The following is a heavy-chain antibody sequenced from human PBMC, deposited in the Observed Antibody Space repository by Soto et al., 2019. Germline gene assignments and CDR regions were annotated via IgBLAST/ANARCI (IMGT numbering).Heavy chain of an antibody. CDR1: DGSFRDYY. CDR2: INHSGST. Sequence: SETLSLTCAVYDGSFRDYYWTWIRQSPEKGLEWVGEINHSGSTNYNPSLKSRVTISMDTPKNQFSLKLNSVTVADTSVYYCARLGWVAIFGVARHFDYWGLGVLVTVSS. D-gene: IGHD3-3*01. V-gene: IGHV4-34*01. CDR3: ARLGWVAIFGVARHFDY. J-gene: IGHJ4*02.